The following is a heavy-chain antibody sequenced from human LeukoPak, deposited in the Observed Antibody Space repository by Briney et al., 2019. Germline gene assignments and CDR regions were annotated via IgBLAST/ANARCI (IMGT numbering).Heavy chain of an antibody. Sequence: SETLSLTRTVSGGSISGYYWSWIRQPAGKGLEWIGRIYTSGSTNYNPSLKSRVTMSVDTSKNQFSLKLSSVTAADTAVYYCARDKFRSASDYSSGWNWFDPWGQGTLVTVSS. CDR2: IYTSGST. D-gene: IGHD6-19*01. V-gene: IGHV4-4*07. J-gene: IGHJ5*02. CDR1: GGSISGYY. CDR3: ARDKFRSASDYSSGWNWFDP.